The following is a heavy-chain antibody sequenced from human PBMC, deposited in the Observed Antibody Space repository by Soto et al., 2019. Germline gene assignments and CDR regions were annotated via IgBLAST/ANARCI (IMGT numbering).Heavy chain of an antibody. Sequence: QVQLVESGGGLVKPGGSLRLSCTASGFTFTDHYMTWIRQAPGKGLEWVSYINSGGSNIYYADSVRGRFTISRDSAKNSVSLQLSSLRAEDTAIYYGARDIRGAKWGQATLVIVSS. CDR3: ARDIRGAK. V-gene: IGHV3-11*01. CDR2: INSGGSNI. CDR1: GFTFTDHY. J-gene: IGHJ4*02. D-gene: IGHD3-10*01.